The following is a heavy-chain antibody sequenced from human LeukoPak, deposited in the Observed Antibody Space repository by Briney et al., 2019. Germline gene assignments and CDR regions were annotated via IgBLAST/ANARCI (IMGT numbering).Heavy chain of an antibody. D-gene: IGHD2-21*01. CDR2: ISGSGGST. CDR1: GFTFSAYA. Sequence: PGGSLRLSCAASGFTFSAYAMSWVRQAPGKGLEWVSAISGSGGSTYYADSVKGRFSISRDNSKNTLDLQMNSLRAEDTAVYYCAKGGLAERFDSWGQGTLVTVSS. V-gene: IGHV3-23*01. J-gene: IGHJ4*02. CDR3: AKGGLAERFDS.